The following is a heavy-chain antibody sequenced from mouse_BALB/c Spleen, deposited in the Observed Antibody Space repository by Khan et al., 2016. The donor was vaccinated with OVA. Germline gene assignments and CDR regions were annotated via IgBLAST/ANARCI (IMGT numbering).Heavy chain of an antibody. Sequence: VQLQQSGPELVKPGASVKMSCKASGYTFTSYVMHWVKQKPGLGLEWIGYIYPFNDDTKYNENFKGKATLTSDKSSSTAYMELSSLTSEDSAFYYCAPVGNYNVSFAYWGQGTLVTVSA. CDR3: APVGNYNVSFAY. V-gene: IGHV1S136*01. J-gene: IGHJ3*01. CDR2: IYPFNDDT. CDR1: GYTFTSYV. D-gene: IGHD2-1*01.